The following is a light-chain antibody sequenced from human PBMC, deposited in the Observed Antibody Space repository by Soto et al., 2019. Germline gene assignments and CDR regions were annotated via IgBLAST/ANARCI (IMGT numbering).Light chain of an antibody. V-gene: IGLV2-23*02. J-gene: IGLJ1*01. CDR1: SSDVGTYNL. CDR3: CSYVGSRTYV. CDR2: EVS. Sequence: QSLLTQPASLSGSPGQSITISCTGTSSDVGTYNLVSWYQQHPGKAPKLMISEVSKRPSGVSNRFSGSKSGNTASLTISGLQAEDEADYYCCSYVGSRTYVFGTGTRSP.